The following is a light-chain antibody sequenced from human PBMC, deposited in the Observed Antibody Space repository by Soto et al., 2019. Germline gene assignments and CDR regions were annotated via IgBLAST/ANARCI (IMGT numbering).Light chain of an antibody. CDR3: QQYNNWPRT. V-gene: IGKV3-15*01. J-gene: IGKJ2*01. Sequence: ETGMTQSPATLSVSPGERATLSCRASQSISSDLAWYQQKPGQAPRLLIYGASTTAAGIPGRFSGSGSGREFTLTISSLPYEDFAVYYCQQYNNWPRTFGQGTKLEIK. CDR1: QSISSD. CDR2: GAS.